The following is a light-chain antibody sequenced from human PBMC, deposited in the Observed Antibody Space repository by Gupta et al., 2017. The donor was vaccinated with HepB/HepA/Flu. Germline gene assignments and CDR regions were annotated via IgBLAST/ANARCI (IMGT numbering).Light chain of an antibody. J-gene: IGKJ1*01. CDR2: GAS. Sequence: EVDLTQSPGTLSLSPGARATLSCRASRSVSSAFLGWYQQKPGQAPRLLIFGASNRATGIPDRFSGSGSGTDFTLTISRLEPEDFAVYYCHQEGISPGTFGRGTKVEIK. V-gene: IGKV3-20*01. CDR3: HQEGISPGT. CDR1: RSVSSAF.